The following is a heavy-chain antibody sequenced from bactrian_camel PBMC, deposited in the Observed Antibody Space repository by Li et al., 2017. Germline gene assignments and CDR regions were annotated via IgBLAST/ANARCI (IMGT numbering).Heavy chain of an antibody. V-gene: IGHV3S1*01. CDR3: ANAANYWSNYDY. Sequence: HVQLVESGGGLVQSGGSLRLSCAASGFSFGDSWMYWVRQAPGKKREAVAAIYTAGGSTYYADSVKGRFTISRDNAKNTLYLSLNSLKTEDTAIYYCANAANYWSNYDYWGQGTQVTVS. CDR1: GFSFGDSW. J-gene: IGHJ4*01. CDR2: IYTAGGST. D-gene: IGHD8*01.